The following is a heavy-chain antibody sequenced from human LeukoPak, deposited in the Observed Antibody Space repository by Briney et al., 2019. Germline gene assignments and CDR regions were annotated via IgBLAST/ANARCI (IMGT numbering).Heavy chain of an antibody. CDR2: INHSGST. V-gene: IGHV4-34*01. CDR3: ARGLRNNTVTTAGVFDY. Sequence: SETLSLTCTVSGGSISSYYWSWIRQPPGKGLEWIGEINHSGSTNYNPSLKSRVTIPVDTSKNQFSLKLSSVTAADTAVYYCARGLRNNTVTTAGVFDYWGQGTLVTVSS. D-gene: IGHD4-17*01. J-gene: IGHJ4*02. CDR1: GGSISSYY.